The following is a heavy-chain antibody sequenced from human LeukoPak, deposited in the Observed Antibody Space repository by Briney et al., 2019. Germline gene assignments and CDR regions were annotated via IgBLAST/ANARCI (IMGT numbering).Heavy chain of an antibody. CDR2: IYYSGNT. D-gene: IGHD2-21*02. CDR3: ARVVTAISSWFDP. J-gene: IGHJ5*02. Sequence: SETLSLTCTVSGGSISSYYWSWIRQPPGKGLEWIGYIYYSGNTDYNPSLKSRVTISVDTSKNQFSLRLSSVTAADTAVYYCARVVTAISSWFDPWGQGTLVTVSS. CDR1: GGSISSYY. V-gene: IGHV4-59*01.